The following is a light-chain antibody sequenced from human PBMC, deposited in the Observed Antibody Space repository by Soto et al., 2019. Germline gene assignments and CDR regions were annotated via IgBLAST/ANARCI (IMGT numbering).Light chain of an antibody. J-gene: IGKJ2*01. CDR1: QSDLYDSNNKNY. CDR3: QQYYDTSYT. CDR2: WAS. Sequence: DIVMTQSPDSLAVSLGERVTINCKSSQSDLYDSNNKNYLAWYQQKPGQPPKRLIYWASTRESGVPNRFSGSGSGTDFTLTISSLQTEDVAVYYCQQYYDTSYTFGQGTNLEIK. V-gene: IGKV4-1*01.